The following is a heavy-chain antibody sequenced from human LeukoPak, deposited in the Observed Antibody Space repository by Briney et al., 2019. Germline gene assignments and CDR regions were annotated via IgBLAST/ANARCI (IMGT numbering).Heavy chain of an antibody. V-gene: IGHV3-7*05. CDR2: IIQDGSEK. J-gene: IGHJ4*02. CDR3: ARDSPGIMIFGVVTPN. D-gene: IGHD3-3*01. CDR1: GSTFSSFW. Sequence: PGGSLRLSCVASGSTFSSFWMSWVRQAPGKGLEWVAKIIQDGSEKYYVDSVKGRFTISRDNAKNSLYLQMNSLRAEDTAVYYCARDSPGIMIFGVVTPNGGQGTLVTVSS.